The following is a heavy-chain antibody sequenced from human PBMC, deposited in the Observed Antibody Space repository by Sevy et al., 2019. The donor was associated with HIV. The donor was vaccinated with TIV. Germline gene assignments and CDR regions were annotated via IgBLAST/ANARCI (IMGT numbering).Heavy chain of an antibody. CDR1: GDSISNYY. D-gene: IGHD2-2*01. V-gene: IGHV4-59*01. J-gene: IGHJ6*03. CDR2: IYNSGST. CDR3: ASVVVVPAAKYFYFYYMDV. Sequence: SETLSLTCTVSGDSISNYYGSWIRQPPGKGLEWIGHIYNSGSTNYNPSLKSRVTISVDTSKNQFSLKLSSVTAADTAVYYCASVVVVPAAKYFYFYYMDVWGKGTTVTVSS.